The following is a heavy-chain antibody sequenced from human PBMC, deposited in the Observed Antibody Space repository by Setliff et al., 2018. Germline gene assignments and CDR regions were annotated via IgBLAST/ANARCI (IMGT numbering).Heavy chain of an antibody. CDR3: ARVKWAAAGTGRGYFGY. D-gene: IGHD6-13*01. V-gene: IGHV4-59*11. Sequence: SETLSLTCTVSGGSISSHYWSWIRQPPGKGLEWIGSIYYSGSTNYNPSLKSRVTISVDTSKNQFSLKLSSVTAADTAVYYCARVKWAAAGTGRGYFGYWGQGTLVTV. J-gene: IGHJ4*02. CDR1: GGSISSHY. CDR2: IYYSGST.